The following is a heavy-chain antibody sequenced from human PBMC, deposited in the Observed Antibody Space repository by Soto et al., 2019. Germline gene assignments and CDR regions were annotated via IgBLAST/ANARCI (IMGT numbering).Heavy chain of an antibody. D-gene: IGHD2-15*01. J-gene: IGHJ4*02. V-gene: IGHV4-39*01. CDR3: GKVLVGATGHTDSDS. CDR2: IDYNGVT. CDR1: GGSIYRSGYY. Sequence: SETLSLTCTVSGGSIYRSGYYWVWIRHPPGRGLEWIGNIDYNGVTYSNPSLKSRVTISRDTSKNQFSLKLASVTAADTALYYCGKVLVGATGHTDSDSWGPGTLVTVSS.